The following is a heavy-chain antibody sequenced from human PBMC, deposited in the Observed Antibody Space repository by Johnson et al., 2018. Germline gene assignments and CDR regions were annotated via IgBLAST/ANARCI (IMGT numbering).Heavy chain of an antibody. V-gene: IGHV3-30*18. D-gene: IGHD3/OR15-3a*01. J-gene: IGHJ3*02. Sequence: VQLLESGGGVVQPGRSLRLSCAASGFTFSSYGMHWVRQAPGKGLEWVAVISYDGSNKYYADSVKGRFTISRDNSKNTLYLQMNSLRAEDTAVYYLSKELDWGNGAFDIWGQGTMVTVSS. CDR2: ISYDGSNK. CDR3: SKELDWGNGAFDI. CDR1: GFTFSSYG.